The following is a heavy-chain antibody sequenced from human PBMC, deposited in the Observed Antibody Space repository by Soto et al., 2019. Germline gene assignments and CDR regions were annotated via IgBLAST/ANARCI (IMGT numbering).Heavy chain of an antibody. V-gene: IGHV3-23*01. J-gene: IGHJ6*03. CDR2: ISGSGGST. Sequence: GGSLRLSCAASGFTFSSYAMSWVRQAPGKGLEGVSAISGSGGSTYYADSVKGRFTISRDNSKNTLYLQMNSLRAEDTAVYYCAKKSGYYYYYMDVWGKGTTVTVSS. CDR3: AKKSGYYYYYMDV. CDR1: GFTFSSYA.